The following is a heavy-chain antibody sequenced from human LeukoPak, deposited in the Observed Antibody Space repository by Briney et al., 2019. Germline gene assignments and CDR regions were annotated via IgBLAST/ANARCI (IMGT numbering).Heavy chain of an antibody. J-gene: IGHJ4*02. CDR3: ARDSSYDFWRALRGGYYFDY. Sequence: ASVTVSCTASGYTFTSYDINWVRQATGQGLEWMGWMNPNSGNTGYAQKFQGRVTITRNTSISTAYMELSSLRSEDTAVYYCARDSSYDFWRALRGGYYFDYWGQGTLVTVSS. V-gene: IGHV1-8*03. CDR1: GYTFTSYD. CDR2: MNPNSGNT. D-gene: IGHD3-3*01.